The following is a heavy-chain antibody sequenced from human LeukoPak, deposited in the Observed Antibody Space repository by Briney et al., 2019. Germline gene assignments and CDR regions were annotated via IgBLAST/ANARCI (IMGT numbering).Heavy chain of an antibody. CDR1: GYTFTNYYG. CDR3: ARVVVGDYYESSGYPDAVDI. Sequence: GASVKVSCRASGYTFTNYYGISWVRQAPGQGLEWMGWVSSYKDNTNYEEKLQGRVTMTTDTSTSTAYMDLRSLRSDDTAVYYCARVVVGDYYESSGYPDAVDIWGQGTMVTVSS. V-gene: IGHV1-18*01. CDR2: VSSYKDNT. D-gene: IGHD3-22*01. J-gene: IGHJ3*02.